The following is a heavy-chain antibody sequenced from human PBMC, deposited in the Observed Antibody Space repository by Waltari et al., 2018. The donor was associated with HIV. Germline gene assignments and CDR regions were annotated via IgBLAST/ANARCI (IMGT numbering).Heavy chain of an antibody. Sequence: EVQLVESGGGLVQPGVSLRLSCAASGFTFSPYDINWVRQIRGKGLEWVSLIGTTDDTYYSGSVMGRFFISRDNAKNSLYLQMNSLRAEDTAVYYCARVVAGQLHFGMDVWGQGTAVIVSS. CDR3: ARVVAGQLHFGMDV. CDR1: GFTFSPYD. CDR2: IGTTDDT. J-gene: IGHJ6*02. D-gene: IGHD1-7*01. V-gene: IGHV3-13*01.